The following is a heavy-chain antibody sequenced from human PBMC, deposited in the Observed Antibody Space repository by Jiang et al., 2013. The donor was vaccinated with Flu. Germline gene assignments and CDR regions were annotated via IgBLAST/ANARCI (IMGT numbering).Heavy chain of an antibody. CDR1: GFTFSSYW. J-gene: IGHJ4*02. CDR2: INSDGSST. Sequence: QLVESGGGLVQPGGSLRLSCAASGFTFSSYWMHWVRQAPGKGLVWVSRINSDGSSTSYADSVKGRFTISRDNAKNTLYLQMNSLRAEDTAVYYCARVPSYGSGSYSPAVGYFDYWGQGTLVTVSS. D-gene: IGHD3-10*01. V-gene: IGHV3-74*01. CDR3: ARVPSYGSGSYSPAVGYFDY.